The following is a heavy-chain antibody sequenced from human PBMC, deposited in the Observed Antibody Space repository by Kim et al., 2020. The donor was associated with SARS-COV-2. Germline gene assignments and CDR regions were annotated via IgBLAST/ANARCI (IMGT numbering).Heavy chain of an antibody. J-gene: IGHJ4*01. CDR2: IGTKADSYAA. CDR1: GFIFSGST. CDR3: SRTLPGISSNWVDY. D-gene: IGHD6-13*01. Sequence: GGSLRLSCVASGFIFSGSTMHWVRQASGKGLEWIGRIGTKADSYAAVYAASAQGRFTISRDDSRDTTYLQVSTLKTEDTAVYYCSRTLPGISSNWVDYWG. V-gene: IGHV3-73*01.